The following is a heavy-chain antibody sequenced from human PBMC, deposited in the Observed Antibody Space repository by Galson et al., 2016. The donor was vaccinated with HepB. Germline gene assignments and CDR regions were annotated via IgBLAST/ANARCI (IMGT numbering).Heavy chain of an antibody. CDR1: GFTVSSDY. D-gene: IGHD4-17*01. V-gene: IGHV3-66*02. J-gene: IGHJ6*04. CDR2: IYSGGDT. Sequence: SLRLSCAVSGFTVSSDYMSWVRQAPGKELEWVSVIYSGGDTYYADSVKGRFTISRDNSKNTLYLQMSRLRTEDTAVYFCARDPGLRNGMGGWGKGTTVTVSS. CDR3: ARDPGLRNGMGG.